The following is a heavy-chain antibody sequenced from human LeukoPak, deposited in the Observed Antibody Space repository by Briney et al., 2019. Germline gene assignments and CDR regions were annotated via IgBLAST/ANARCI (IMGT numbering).Heavy chain of an antibody. V-gene: IGHV1-69*05. CDR1: GYTFTGYY. CDR2: IIPIFGTA. Sequence: ASVKVSCKASGYTFTGYYMHWVRQAPGQGLEWMGGIIPIFGTANYAQKFQGRVTITTDESTSTAYMELSSLRSEDTAVYYCAATDLGYWGQGTLVTVSS. D-gene: IGHD4-11*01. J-gene: IGHJ4*02. CDR3: AATDLGY.